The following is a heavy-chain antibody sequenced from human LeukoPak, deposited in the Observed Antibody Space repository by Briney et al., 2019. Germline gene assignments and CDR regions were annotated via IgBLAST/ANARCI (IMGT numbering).Heavy chain of an antibody. CDR2: TYYRSRWGN. Sequence: SQTLSHTCAISGDSVSNNIATWNWVRQSPSRGLEWLGRTYYRSRWGNDYAISVKGRITINPDTSRNQFSLQFNSVTPEDTAVYYCVRDSDDYYWALDFWGQGTPVTVSS. CDR3: VRDSDDYYWALDF. D-gene: IGHD3-10*01. J-gene: IGHJ4*02. CDR1: GDSVSNNIAT. V-gene: IGHV6-1*01.